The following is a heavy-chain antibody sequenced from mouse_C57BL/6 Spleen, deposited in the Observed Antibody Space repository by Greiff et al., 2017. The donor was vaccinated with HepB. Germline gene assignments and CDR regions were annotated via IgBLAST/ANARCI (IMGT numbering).Heavy chain of an antibody. CDR3: ERRGNSAWFAY. CDR2: INPYNGGT. CDR1: GYTFTDYY. V-gene: IGHV1-19*01. D-gene: IGHD2-1*01. J-gene: IGHJ3*01. Sequence: EVQLQQSGSVLVKPGASVKMSCKASGYTFTDYYMNWVKQSHGKSLEWIGVINPYNGGTSYNQKFKGKATLTVDKSSSTAYMELNSLTSEDSAVYYGERRGNSAWFAYWGQGTLVTVSA.